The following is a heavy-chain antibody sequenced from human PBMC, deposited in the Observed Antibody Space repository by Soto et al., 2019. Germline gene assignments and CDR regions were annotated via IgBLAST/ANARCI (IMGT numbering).Heavy chain of an antibody. Sequence: GGSLRLSCAASGFTFDDYAMHWVRQAPGKGLEWVSGISWNSGSIGYADSVKGRFTISRDNAKNSLYLQMNSLRAEDTALYYCAKDLLGRIAAAGTYFDYWGQGTLVTVSS. CDR2: ISWNSGSI. CDR1: GFTFDDYA. D-gene: IGHD6-13*01. J-gene: IGHJ4*02. CDR3: AKDLLGRIAAAGTYFDY. V-gene: IGHV3-9*01.